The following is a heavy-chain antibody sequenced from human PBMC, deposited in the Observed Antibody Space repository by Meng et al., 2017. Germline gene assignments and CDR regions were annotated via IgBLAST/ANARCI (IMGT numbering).Heavy chain of an antibody. Sequence: SETLSLTCTVSGGSISSYYWSWIRQPAGKGLEWIGRIYTSGSTNYNPSLKSRVTMSVDTSKNQFSLKLSSVTAADTAVYYCARARDPGYCSGGSCYSWWSYDAFDIWGHGTMVTVSS. J-gene: IGHJ3*02. CDR2: IYTSGST. CDR1: GGSISSYY. CDR3: ARARDPGYCSGGSCYSWWSYDAFDI. V-gene: IGHV4-4*07. D-gene: IGHD2-15*01.